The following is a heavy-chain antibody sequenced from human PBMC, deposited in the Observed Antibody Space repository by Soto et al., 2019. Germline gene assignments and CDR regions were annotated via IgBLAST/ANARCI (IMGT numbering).Heavy chain of an antibody. CDR1: GSSVSSAGIY. Sequence: PSETLSFTWPVSGSSVSSAGIYWSWIRQHPEKGLEWIGYVFYTGITYYTPSLKSRATISVDTSKNQFYLNLTSVTAADTAVYYCARNRGSSKPYYFDSWGQGTLVTVSS. CDR2: VFYTGIT. J-gene: IGHJ4*02. V-gene: IGHV4-31*02. CDR3: ARNRGSSKPYYFDS. D-gene: IGHD1-26*01.